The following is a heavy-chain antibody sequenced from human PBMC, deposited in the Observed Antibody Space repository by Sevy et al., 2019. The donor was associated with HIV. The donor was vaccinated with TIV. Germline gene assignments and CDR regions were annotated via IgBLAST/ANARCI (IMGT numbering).Heavy chain of an antibody. V-gene: IGHV3-23*01. CDR3: AKGPLPGYSSSWFDY. J-gene: IGHJ4*02. D-gene: IGHD6-13*01. Sequence: GGSLRLSCAASGFTFSSYAMSWVRQAPGKGLEWVSAISGSGGSTYYEDSVKGGFTISRDNSKNTLYLQMNSLRAEDTAVYYCAKGPLPGYSSSWFDYWGQGTLVTVSS. CDR2: ISGSGGST. CDR1: GFTFSSYA.